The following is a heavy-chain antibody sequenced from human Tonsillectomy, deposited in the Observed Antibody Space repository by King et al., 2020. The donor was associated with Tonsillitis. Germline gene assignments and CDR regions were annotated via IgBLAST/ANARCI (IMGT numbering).Heavy chain of an antibody. CDR3: ATERASGYYPHFDY. J-gene: IGHJ4*02. V-gene: IGHV1-24*01. CDR2: CDPEDDER. Sequence: QLVQSGAEVKKPGASVKVSCKVSGYTLTELSMHWVRQAPGKGLEWMGGCDPEDDERLYAQKFQGRVTMTEDTSTDTAYMELSSLRSEDSAVYYCATERASGYYPHFDYWGQGALVTVSS. D-gene: IGHD3-22*01. CDR1: GYTLTELS.